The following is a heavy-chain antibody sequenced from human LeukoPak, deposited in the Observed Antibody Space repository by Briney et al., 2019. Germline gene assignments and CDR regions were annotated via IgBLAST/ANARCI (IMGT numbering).Heavy chain of an antibody. CDR1: GYTFTGYY. Sequence: ASVKVSCKASGYTFTGYYMHWVRQAPGQGHEWMGRINPNSGGTNYAQKFQGRVTMTRDTSISTAYMELSRLRSDDTAVYYCARSPYSYGFTSDYWGQGTLVTVSS. CDR3: ARSPYSYGFTSDY. CDR2: INPNSGGT. J-gene: IGHJ4*02. D-gene: IGHD5-18*01. V-gene: IGHV1-2*06.